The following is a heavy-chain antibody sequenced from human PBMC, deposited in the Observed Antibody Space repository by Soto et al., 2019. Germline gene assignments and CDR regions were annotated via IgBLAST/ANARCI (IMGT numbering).Heavy chain of an antibody. CDR2: ISSGRPTI. J-gene: IGHJ4*02. CDR1: GFTFSSYG. Sequence: EVQLVESGGGLVQPGGSLRLSCAASGFTFSSYGMNWVRQAPGKGLAWVSYISSGRPTIQYADSVKGRFTISRDNAKNSLYLQMNSLRDEDTAVYYWARGGAARPDYWGQGTLVTVSS. CDR3: ARGGAARPDY. V-gene: IGHV3-48*02. D-gene: IGHD6-6*01.